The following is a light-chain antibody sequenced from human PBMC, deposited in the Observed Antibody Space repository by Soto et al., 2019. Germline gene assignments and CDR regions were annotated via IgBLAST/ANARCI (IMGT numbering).Light chain of an antibody. CDR3: QQYNSYS. V-gene: IGKV1-5*01. J-gene: IGKJ1*01. CDR2: HAS. CDR1: QSISNW. Sequence: DLQMTQSPSTLSSSVGERVTITCRASQSISNWLAWYQKKPGTATKVLIYHASNLQSGVPSRFSGSGSGTEFTLTISSLQPDDFATYYCQQYNSYSFGQGTKVDIK.